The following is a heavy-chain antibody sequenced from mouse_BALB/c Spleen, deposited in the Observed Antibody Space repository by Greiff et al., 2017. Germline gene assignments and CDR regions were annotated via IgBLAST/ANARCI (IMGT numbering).Heavy chain of an antibody. CDR3: ARFYYGPYWYFDV. V-gene: IGHV3-6*02. Sequence: EVQLQESGPGLVKPSQSLSLTCSVTGYSITSGYYWNWIRQFPGNKLEWMGYISYDGSNNYNPSLKNRISITRDTSKNQFFLKLNSVTTEDTATYYCARFYYGPYWYFDVWGAGTTVTVSS. CDR1: GYSITSGYY. CDR2: ISYDGSN. J-gene: IGHJ1*01. D-gene: IGHD1-2*01.